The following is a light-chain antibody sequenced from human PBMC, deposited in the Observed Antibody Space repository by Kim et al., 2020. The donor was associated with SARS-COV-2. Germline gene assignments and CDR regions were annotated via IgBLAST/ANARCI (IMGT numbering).Light chain of an antibody. CDR2: DAS. CDR1: QSIGYF. V-gene: IGKV3-11*01. Sequence: EIVLTQSPATLSLSPGERATLSCRASQSIGYFLAWFQQKPGQAPRLLIYDASNRVTGIPARFSGSGSGTDFTLTISSLEPEDFALYYCQQRTKRLPYTFGQGTKVDIK. CDR3: QQRTKRLPYT. J-gene: IGKJ2*01.